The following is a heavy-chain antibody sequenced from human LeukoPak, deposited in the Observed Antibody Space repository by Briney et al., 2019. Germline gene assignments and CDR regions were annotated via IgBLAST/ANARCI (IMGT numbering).Heavy chain of an antibody. J-gene: IGHJ4*02. Sequence: GGSLRLSCAASGFTFSSYEMNWVRQAPGKGLEWVSYISSSGSIIHYADAVKGRFTTSRDNAKNSLHLQMNSLRAKDTAIYYCARVRGYGSESFDYWGQGTLVTVSS. CDR3: ARVRGYGSESFDY. CDR1: GFTFSSYE. V-gene: IGHV3-48*03. CDR2: ISSSGSII. D-gene: IGHD3-10*01.